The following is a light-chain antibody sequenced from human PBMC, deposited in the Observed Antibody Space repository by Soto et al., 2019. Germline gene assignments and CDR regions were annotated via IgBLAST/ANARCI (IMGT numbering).Light chain of an antibody. CDR3: QQYNSYSQT. Sequence: DIQMTQSPSTLSASVGDRVTITCRASQSISSWLAWYQQKPGKAPKLLFYDASSLESGVPSRFSGSGSGTEFTLTISSLQPDDFATYYCQQYNSYSQTFGQGTKLEIK. CDR2: DAS. J-gene: IGKJ2*01. CDR1: QSISSW. V-gene: IGKV1-5*01.